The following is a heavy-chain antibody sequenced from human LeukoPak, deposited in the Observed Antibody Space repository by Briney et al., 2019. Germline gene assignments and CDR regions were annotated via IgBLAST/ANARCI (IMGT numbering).Heavy chain of an antibody. D-gene: IGHD3-10*01. CDR1: GYTLTELS. J-gene: IGHJ4*02. Sequence: ASVKVSCKVSGYTLTELSMHWVRQAPGKGLEWMGGFNPEDGETIYAQKFQGRVTMTEDTSTDTAYMELSSLRSEDTAVYYCATLYYYGSGRHRGFDYWGQGTLVTVSS. V-gene: IGHV1-24*01. CDR3: ATLYYYGSGRHRGFDY. CDR2: FNPEDGET.